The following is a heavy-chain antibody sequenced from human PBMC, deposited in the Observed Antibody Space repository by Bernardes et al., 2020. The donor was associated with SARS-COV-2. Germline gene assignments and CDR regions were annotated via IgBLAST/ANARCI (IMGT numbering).Heavy chain of an antibody. CDR3: ARKTGHDYGMDV. Sequence: GGSLRLSCAASGFSSSSYWMHWVRQAPGKGLVWVSRVNSDGSNTIYADSVKGRFTISRDSSKNMVYLQMNSLRAEETAVYYCARKTGHDYGMDVWGQGTTVTVSS. D-gene: IGHD3-10*01. CDR2: VNSDGSNT. CDR1: GFSSSSYW. J-gene: IGHJ6*02. V-gene: IGHV3-74*01.